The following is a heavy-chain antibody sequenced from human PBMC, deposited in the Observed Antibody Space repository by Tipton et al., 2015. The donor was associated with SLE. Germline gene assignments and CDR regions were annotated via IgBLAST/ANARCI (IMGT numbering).Heavy chain of an antibody. Sequence: LRLSCAVYGGSFSGYYWSWIRQPPGKGLEWIGEINHSGSTNYNPSLKSRVTISVDTSKNQFSLKLSSVTAADTAVYYCALGGYHSYFDYWGQGTLVTVSS. V-gene: IGHV4-34*01. D-gene: IGHD5-12*01. J-gene: IGHJ4*02. CDR1: GGSFSGYY. CDR3: ALGGYHSYFDY. CDR2: INHSGST.